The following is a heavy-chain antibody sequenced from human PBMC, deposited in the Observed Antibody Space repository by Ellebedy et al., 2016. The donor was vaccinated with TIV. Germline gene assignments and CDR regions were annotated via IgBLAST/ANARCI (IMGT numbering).Heavy chain of an antibody. J-gene: IGHJ4*02. CDR3: ATKQPETISWPSLVY. D-gene: IGHD3-16*01. Sequence: GSLRLXXEVSGGSISKNYWWTCVRQPPGKGLEWIGEIHHSFSPNYNPSLEGRVIISVDESKNQFYLILTSVTAADTALYYCATKQPETISWPSLVYWGQGTHVTVSS. CDR1: GGSISKNYW. CDR2: IHHSFSP. V-gene: IGHV4-4*02.